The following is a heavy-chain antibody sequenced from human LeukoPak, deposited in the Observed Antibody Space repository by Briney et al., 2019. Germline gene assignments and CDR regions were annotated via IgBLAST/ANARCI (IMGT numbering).Heavy chain of an antibody. J-gene: IGHJ5*02. D-gene: IGHD6-6*01. Sequence: SETLSLTCAVYGGSFSGYYWSWIRQPPGKGLEWIGEINHSGSTNYNPSLKSRVTISVDTSKNQFSLKLSSVTAADTAVYYCARVGYTSSSPWFDPWGQGTLVTVSS. CDR2: INHSGST. V-gene: IGHV4-34*01. CDR3: ARVGYTSSSPWFDP. CDR1: GGSFSGYY.